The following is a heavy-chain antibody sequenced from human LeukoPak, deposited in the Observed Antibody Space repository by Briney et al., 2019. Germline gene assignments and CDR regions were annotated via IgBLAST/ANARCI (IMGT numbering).Heavy chain of an antibody. CDR2: IWYDGSND. D-gene: IGHD4-23*01. V-gene: IGHV3-30*19. Sequence: PGRSLRLSCAASGFTFSDYGMHWVRQAPGKGLEWVAIIWYDGSNDYYADSVEGRFTISRDNSKNTLYLQMNSLRAEDTAVYYCFAGSYGGNDYWGQGTLVTVSS. CDR3: FAGSYGGNDY. CDR1: GFTFSDYG. J-gene: IGHJ4*02.